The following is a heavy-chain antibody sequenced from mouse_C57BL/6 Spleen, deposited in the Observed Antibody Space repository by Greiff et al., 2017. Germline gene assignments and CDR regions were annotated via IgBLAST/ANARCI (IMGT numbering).Heavy chain of an antibody. CDR2: INPNNGGT. CDR1: GYTFTDYN. D-gene: IGHD1-1*01. Sequence: VQLQQSGPELVKPGASVKMSCKASGYTFTDYNMHWVKQSHGKSLEWIGYINPNNGGTSYNQKFKGKATLTVNKSSSTAYMELRSLTSEDSSVYYCATSYYGSSRFGDWGQRPLVSVSA. V-gene: IGHV1-22*01. J-gene: IGHJ3*01. CDR3: ATSYYGSSRFGD.